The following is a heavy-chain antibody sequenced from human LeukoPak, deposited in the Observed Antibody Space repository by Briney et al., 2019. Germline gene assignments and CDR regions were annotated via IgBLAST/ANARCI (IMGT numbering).Heavy chain of an antibody. D-gene: IGHD2-2*01. CDR1: GGTFSSYA. J-gene: IGHJ4*02. Sequence: ASVKVSCKASGGTFSSYAISWVRQAPGQGLEWMGRMIPIFGIANYAQKFQGRVTITADKSTSTAYMELSSLRSEDTAVYYCARARDGAGYCSSTSCHYYFDYWGQGTLVTVSS. V-gene: IGHV1-69*04. CDR2: MIPIFGIA. CDR3: ARARDGAGYCSSTSCHYYFDY.